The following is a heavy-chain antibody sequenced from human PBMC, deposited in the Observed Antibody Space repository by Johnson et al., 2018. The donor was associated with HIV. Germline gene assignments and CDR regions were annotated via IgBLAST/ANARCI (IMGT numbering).Heavy chain of an antibody. CDR2: IRYDGSNK. D-gene: IGHD5-18*01. Sequence: QVQLVESGGGVVQPGGSLRLSCAASGFTFTSYGMHWVRQAPGKGLEWVAFIRYDGSNKYYSDSVKGRFTISRDNSRNTVYLQMSNLRTEETAVYYCAKGEAQEGWIQLGSYAFDFWGRGTMVTVSS. V-gene: IGHV3-30*02. J-gene: IGHJ3*01. CDR1: GFTFTSYG. CDR3: AKGEAQEGWIQLGSYAFDF.